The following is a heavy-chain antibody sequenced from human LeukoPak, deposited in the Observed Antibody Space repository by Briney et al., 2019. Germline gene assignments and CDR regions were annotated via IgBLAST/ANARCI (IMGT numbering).Heavy chain of an antibody. D-gene: IGHD2-2*01. V-gene: IGHV3-7*01. J-gene: IGHJ6*03. CDR1: GFAFSNYW. CDR3: ARALPAAHPESGYYYMHV. Sequence: GGSLRLSCAASGFAFSNYWMSWVRQAPGKGLEWVANMNQVGSEKYYVDSVKGRFTISRDNAKNSLYLQVNSLRVEDTAVYYCARALPAAHPESGYYYMHVWGKGTTVTVSS. CDR2: MNQVGSEK.